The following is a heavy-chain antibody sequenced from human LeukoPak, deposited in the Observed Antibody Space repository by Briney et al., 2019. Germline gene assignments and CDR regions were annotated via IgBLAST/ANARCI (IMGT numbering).Heavy chain of an antibody. CDR1: GYTFTSYY. Sequence: ASVKVSCKASGYTFTSYYMHWVRQAPGQGLEWMGIINPSGGSTSYAQKFQGRVTMTRDTSTSTVYMELSSLRSEDTAVYYCARDLGADTAMVTNNYYFDYWGQGTLVTVSS. D-gene: IGHD5-18*01. V-gene: IGHV1-46*01. CDR3: ARDLGADTAMVTNNYYFDY. CDR2: INPSGGST. J-gene: IGHJ4*02.